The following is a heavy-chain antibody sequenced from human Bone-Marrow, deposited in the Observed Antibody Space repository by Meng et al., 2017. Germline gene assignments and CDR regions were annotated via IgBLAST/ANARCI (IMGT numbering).Heavy chain of an antibody. J-gene: IGHJ6*02. CDR3: ARDHYDFPYGMDV. CDR1: GFTVSSNY. D-gene: IGHD3-3*01. CDR2: IYSGGST. Sequence: EVKLVESGGGLVQPGGSLRLTCAASGFTVSSNYMSWVRQAPGKGLEWVSVIYSGGSTYYADSVKGRFTISRDKSKNTLYLQMNSLRAEDTAVYYCARDHYDFPYGMDVWGQGTTVTVSS. V-gene: IGHV3-66*01.